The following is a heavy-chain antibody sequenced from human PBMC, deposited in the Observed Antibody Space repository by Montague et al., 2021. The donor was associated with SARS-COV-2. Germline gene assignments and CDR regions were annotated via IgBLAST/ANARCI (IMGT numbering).Heavy chain of an antibody. CDR3: ARELVGVRAFDT. Sequence: SETLSLTCAVSGGPPRAVYWCWIRQAPGHGPEWIAEPSDSGRAHYNPSLKSRIRVSVEPSRHDFSLKMMSVTATDTATYYCARELVGVRAFDTWGQGTLVIVSS. D-gene: IGHD1-26*01. CDR2: PSDSGRA. CDR1: GGPPRAVY. V-gene: IGHV4-34*01. J-gene: IGHJ4*02.